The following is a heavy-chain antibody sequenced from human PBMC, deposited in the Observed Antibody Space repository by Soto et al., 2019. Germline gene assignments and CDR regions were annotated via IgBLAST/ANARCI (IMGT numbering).Heavy chain of an antibody. Sequence: SETLSLTCTVSGGSISGYYWSWIRQPPGKGLEWIGTFYYSENTYYNPSLKSRVTISVDTSKNQFSLKLSSVTAADTAVYYCAKLAGYCSGNSCHGDYAMDVWGQGTTVTVSS. CDR1: GGSISGYY. D-gene: IGHD2-2*01. CDR3: AKLAGYCSGNSCHGDYAMDV. CDR2: FYYSENT. J-gene: IGHJ6*02. V-gene: IGHV4-39*01.